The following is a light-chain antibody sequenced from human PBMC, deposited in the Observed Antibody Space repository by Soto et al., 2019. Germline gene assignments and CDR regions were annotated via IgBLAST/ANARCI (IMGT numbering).Light chain of an antibody. CDR2: GAS. CDR3: HQYDSSPLT. V-gene: IGKV3-20*01. J-gene: IGKJ4*02. Sequence: EIVLTQSPGTLSLSPGERATLSCRASQSVSSSYLAWYQQKPGQAPRLLIYGASSRATGLPDRFSGSGSGTDFTLTISRREPEDCAVYYCHQYDSSPLTFGGGTKVEIK. CDR1: QSVSSSY.